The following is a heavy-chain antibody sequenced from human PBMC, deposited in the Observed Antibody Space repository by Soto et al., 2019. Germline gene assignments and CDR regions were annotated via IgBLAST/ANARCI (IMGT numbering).Heavy chain of an antibody. CDR1: GFTFSSYG. D-gene: IGHD2-2*01. CDR2: IWYDGSNK. Sequence: GGSLRLSCAASGFTFSSYGMHWVRQAPGKGLEWVAVIWYDGSNKYYADSVKGRFTISRDNSKNTLYLQMNSLRAEDTAVYYCARFRSHKVVPAARYYYYGMDVWGQGTTVTVSS. V-gene: IGHV3-33*01. J-gene: IGHJ6*02. CDR3: ARFRSHKVVPAARYYYYGMDV.